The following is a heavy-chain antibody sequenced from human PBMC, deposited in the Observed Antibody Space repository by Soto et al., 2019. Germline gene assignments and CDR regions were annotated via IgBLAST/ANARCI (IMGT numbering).Heavy chain of an antibody. Sequence: QVQLVESGGGVVQPGRSLRLSCAASGFTFSSYGMHWVRQAPGKGLEWVAVIWYDGSNKYYADSVKGRFTISRDNSKNTLYLQMNSLRAEDTAVYYCARDSYDYIWGSYRHPHAFGIWGQGTMVTVSS. CDR3: ARDSYDYIWGSYRHPHAFGI. CDR1: GFTFSSYG. V-gene: IGHV3-33*01. CDR2: IWYDGSNK. J-gene: IGHJ3*02. D-gene: IGHD3-16*02.